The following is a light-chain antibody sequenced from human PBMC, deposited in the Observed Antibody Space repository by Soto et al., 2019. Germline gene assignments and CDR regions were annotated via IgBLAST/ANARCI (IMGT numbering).Light chain of an antibody. CDR1: QRISYW. CDR2: DVS. J-gene: IGKJ5*01. CDR3: QYTASFPLIP. V-gene: IGKV1-5*01. Sequence: DIQMTQYPSTLSAFVGDRVTITCRASQRISYWLAWYQQKPGKAPKFLIYDVSTLESGVPSRFSGSGSGTDFTLTITSLQPGDFATYYCQYTASFPLIPFAHRTRPEIK.